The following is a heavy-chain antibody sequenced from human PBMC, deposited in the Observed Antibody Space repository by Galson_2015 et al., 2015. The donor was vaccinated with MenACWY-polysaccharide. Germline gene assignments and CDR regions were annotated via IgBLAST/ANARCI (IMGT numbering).Heavy chain of an antibody. Sequence: ETLSLTCTVSGGSISSTTYVWAWIRQPPGKGLEWVGSIHYSGSTTYNSSLKSRVTISVDTSKNQFSLKLSSVTAADTAVYYCARPKPVNGWFDPWGQGALVTVSS. V-gene: IGHV4-39*01. J-gene: IGHJ5*02. CDR1: GGSISSTTYV. D-gene: IGHD2-8*01. CDR3: ARPKPVNGWFDP. CDR2: IHYSGST.